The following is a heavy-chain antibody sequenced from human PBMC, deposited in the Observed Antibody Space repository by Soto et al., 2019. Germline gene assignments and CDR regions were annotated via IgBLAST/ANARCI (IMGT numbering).Heavy chain of an antibody. CDR2: ISTRSDV. CDR1: EFSLSTYS. V-gene: IGHV3-21*03. J-gene: IGHJ6*02. Sequence: GGSLRLSCTASEFSLSTYSMNWGRQAPGKGLEWGSSISTRSDVYYADSVKGRFTIARDNAKNSLSLQMNSLSAEDTGVYYCAREKTAWPLAYGLEVWGQGTTVTVSS. CDR3: AREKTAWPLAYGLEV. D-gene: IGHD2-21*02.